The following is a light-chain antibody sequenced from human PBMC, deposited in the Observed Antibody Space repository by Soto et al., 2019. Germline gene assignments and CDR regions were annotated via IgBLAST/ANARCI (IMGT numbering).Light chain of an antibody. J-gene: IGKJ2*02. V-gene: IGKV3-11*01. CDR2: DAS. Sequence: EIVLTQSPATLSLSPGERATLSCRTSQSVSSYLAWYQQKPGQAPRLLIYDASPRATGIPARFSGSGSGTDFTLTISSLEPEDFAVYYCQQRSDWPGTFGQGTKLGIK. CDR3: QQRSDWPGT. CDR1: QSVSSY.